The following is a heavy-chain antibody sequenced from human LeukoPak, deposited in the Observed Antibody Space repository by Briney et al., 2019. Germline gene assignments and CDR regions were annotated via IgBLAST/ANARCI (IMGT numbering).Heavy chain of an antibody. D-gene: IGHD3-10*01. Sequence: GSLRLSCAASGFTFSSYGMHWVRQAPGKGLEWVAVISYDGSNKYYADSVKGRSTISRDNSKNTLYLQMNSLRAEDTAVYYCAKDQTGGSGSYYNVNWGQGTLVTVSS. J-gene: IGHJ4*02. CDR2: ISYDGSNK. CDR1: GFTFSSYG. V-gene: IGHV3-30*18. CDR3: AKDQTGGSGSYYNVN.